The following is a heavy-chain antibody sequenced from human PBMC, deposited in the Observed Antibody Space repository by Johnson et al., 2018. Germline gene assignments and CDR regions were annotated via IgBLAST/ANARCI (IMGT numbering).Heavy chain of an antibody. D-gene: IGHD3-3*01. CDR1: GFTFDDYA. CDR3: AKDISDDFWSGYYFAYGGDGNAFDI. V-gene: IGHV3-9*01. J-gene: IGHJ3*02. CDR2: ISWNSGSI. Sequence: VQLVQSGGGLVQPGRSLRLSCAASGFTFDDYAMHWVRQAPGKGLEWVSGISWNSGSIGYADSVTGRFTISRDNAQNSLYLQINSLDAEDTACYYCAKDISDDFWSGYYFAYGGDGNAFDIWGQGTMITVSS.